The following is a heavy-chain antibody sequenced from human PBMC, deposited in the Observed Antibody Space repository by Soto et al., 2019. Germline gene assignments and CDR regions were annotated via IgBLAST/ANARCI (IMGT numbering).Heavy chain of an antibody. CDR2: IYYSGST. J-gene: IGHJ4*02. Sequence: SETLSLTCTVSGGSISSYYWSWIRQPPGKGLEWIGYIYYSGSTNYNPSLKSRVTISVDTSKNQFSLKLSSVTAADTAVYYCARGATAPHYWGQGTLVTVSS. CDR3: ARGATAPHY. V-gene: IGHV4-59*01. CDR1: GGSISSYY. D-gene: IGHD1-26*01.